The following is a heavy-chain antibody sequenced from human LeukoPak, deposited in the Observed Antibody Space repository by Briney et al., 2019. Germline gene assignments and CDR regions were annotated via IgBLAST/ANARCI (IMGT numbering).Heavy chain of an antibody. CDR3: AKGDKYYSDTSAYYEYYFDY. CDR1: GFIFRNYG. Sequence: GGSLRLSCAASGFIFRNYGMHWVRQAPGKGLEWVAVISYDGRNKYYADSLKGRFTISRDNSKNTLYLQLNSLGAEDTAVYYCAKGDKYYSDTSAYYEYYFDYWGQGTLVTVSS. J-gene: IGHJ4*02. D-gene: IGHD3-22*01. CDR2: ISYDGRNK. V-gene: IGHV3-30*18.